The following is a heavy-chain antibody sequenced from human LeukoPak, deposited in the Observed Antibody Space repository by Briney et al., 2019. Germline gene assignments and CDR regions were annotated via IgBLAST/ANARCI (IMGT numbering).Heavy chain of an antibody. D-gene: IGHD3-9*01. Sequence: ASVKVSCKASGYTFTGYYMLWVRHAPGQGLEWMGWINPNSGGTNYAQKFQGRVTMTRDTSISTAYMELSRLRSDDTAVYYCARDRAKYYDILTGYYFFDYWGQGTLVIV. CDR1: GYTFTGYY. V-gene: IGHV1-2*02. CDR2: INPNSGGT. CDR3: ARDRAKYYDILTGYYFFDY. J-gene: IGHJ4*02.